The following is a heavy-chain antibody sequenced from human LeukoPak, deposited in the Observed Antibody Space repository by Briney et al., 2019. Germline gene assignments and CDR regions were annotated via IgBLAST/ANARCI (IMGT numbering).Heavy chain of an antibody. J-gene: IGHJ4*02. Sequence: GGSLRLSCAASGFTFDEHAMHWVRQAPGKGLEWVSLISGDGGSTYYVVSVKGRFTISRDNSRNSLYLHMNSLTTEDTALYYCAKDYVRDGYNYGVFQNWGRGTLVTVSS. CDR2: ISGDGGST. V-gene: IGHV3-43*02. CDR1: GFTFDEHA. D-gene: IGHD5-24*01. CDR3: AKDYVRDGYNYGVFQN.